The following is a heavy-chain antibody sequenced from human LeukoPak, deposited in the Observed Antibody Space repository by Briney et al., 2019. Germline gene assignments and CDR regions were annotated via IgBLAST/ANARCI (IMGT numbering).Heavy chain of an antibody. J-gene: IGHJ6*03. Sequence: GGSLRLSCAASGFTFRTAAMTWVRQAPGKGLEWVSSISGRGTSPKYADSVKGRFIISRDNSNNTLYLQMISLRADDTAVYYCAKLDPADFWGDDYYFYYMDVWGRGTTVIVSS. CDR1: GFTFRTAA. CDR3: AKLDPADFWGDDYYFYYMDV. V-gene: IGHV3-23*01. CDR2: ISGRGTSP. D-gene: IGHD3-3*01.